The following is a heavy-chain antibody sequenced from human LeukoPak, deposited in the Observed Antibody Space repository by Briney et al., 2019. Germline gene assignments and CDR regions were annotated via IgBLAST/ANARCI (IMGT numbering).Heavy chain of an antibody. CDR3: AREQIQYLGILDY. CDR1: GGSISSSSYY. Sequence: SETLSLTCTVSGGSISSSSYYWGWIRQPPGKGLEWIGSIYYSGSTYYNPSLKSRVTISVDTSKNQFSLKLSSVTAADTAVYYCAREQIQYLGILDYWGQGTLVTVSS. V-gene: IGHV4-39*07. D-gene: IGHD7-27*01. J-gene: IGHJ4*02. CDR2: IYYSGST.